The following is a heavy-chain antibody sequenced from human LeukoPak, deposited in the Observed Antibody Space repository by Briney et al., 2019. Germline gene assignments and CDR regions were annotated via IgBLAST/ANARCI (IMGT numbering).Heavy chain of an antibody. V-gene: IGHV4-59*01. Sequence: SETLSLTCTVSGGSISSYYWSWIRQPPGKGLEWIGYIYYSGSTNYNPSLKSRVTISVDTSKNQFSLKLSSVTAADTAVYYCAREVVVPAATPEGYFDLWGRGTLVTVSS. J-gene: IGHJ2*01. CDR2: IYYSGST. D-gene: IGHD2-2*01. CDR3: AREVVVPAATPEGYFDL. CDR1: GGSISSYY.